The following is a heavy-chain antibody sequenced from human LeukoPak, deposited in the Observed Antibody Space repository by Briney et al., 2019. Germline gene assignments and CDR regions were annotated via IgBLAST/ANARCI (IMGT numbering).Heavy chain of an antibody. D-gene: IGHD4-23*01. V-gene: IGHV3-30*01. J-gene: IGHJ4*02. CDR1: GFTSSSYA. CDR2: ISYDGSNK. Sequence: GGSLRLSCAASGFTSSSYAMHWVRQAPGKGLEWVAVISYDGSNKYYADSVKGRFTISRDNSKNTLYLQMNSLRAEDTAVYYCARTTVAPYYFDYWGQGTLVTVSS. CDR3: ARTTVAPYYFDY.